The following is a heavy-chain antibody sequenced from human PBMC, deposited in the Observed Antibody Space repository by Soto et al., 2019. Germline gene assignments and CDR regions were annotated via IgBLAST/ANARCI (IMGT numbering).Heavy chain of an antibody. J-gene: IGHJ4*02. V-gene: IGHV1-69*12. CDR2: IIPMFDTP. Sequence: QVQLVQSGAEVKKPGSSVKVSCKASGGTFSSDSFSWVLQAPGQGLEWMGGIIPMFDTPIYAQKFQDRVTITADESTSTAYMQLSSLRSGDTAVYYCARSGGLDRDFNYWGQGSLGTVS. CDR3: ARSGGLDRDFNY. D-gene: IGHD2-15*01. CDR1: GGTFSSDS.